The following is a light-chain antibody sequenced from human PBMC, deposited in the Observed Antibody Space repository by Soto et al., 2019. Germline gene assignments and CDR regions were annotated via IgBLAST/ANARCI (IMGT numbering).Light chain of an antibody. V-gene: IGKV3-20*01. CDR2: GAS. CDR1: QSVGGTF. J-gene: IGKJ1*01. Sequence: EIVLTQSPGTLSLSPGEGATLSCRASQSVGGTFLAWYQQKGGQAPRLLIHGASNRATGIPDRFSGSGSGTDVTRTISRLEPEDFAVYYCQQYGGSPRTFGQGTKVEVK. CDR3: QQYGGSPRT.